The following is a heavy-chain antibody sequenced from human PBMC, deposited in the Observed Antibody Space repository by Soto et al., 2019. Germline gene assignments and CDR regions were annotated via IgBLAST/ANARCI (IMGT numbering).Heavy chain of an antibody. CDR3: AKRSLAGTYYLGTMDV. Sequence: GGPLRLSFSASGFTFSSYAMSWVRQAPGKGLEWVSAISGSGGNTYYTDSVKGRFTISRDNSKNTLYLQMNSLRAEDTAVYYCAKRSLAGTYYLGTMDVWGQGTTVNGSS. CDR2: ISGSGGNT. V-gene: IGHV3-23*01. D-gene: IGHD3-10*01. CDR1: GFTFSSYA. J-gene: IGHJ6*02.